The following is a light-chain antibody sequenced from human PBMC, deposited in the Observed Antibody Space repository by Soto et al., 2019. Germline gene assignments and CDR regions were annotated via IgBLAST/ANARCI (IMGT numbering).Light chain of an antibody. Sequence: QSVLTQPPSASGTPGQRVTISCSGSSSNIGSNYVYWYQQLPGTAPKLLIYRNNQRPSGVPDRFSGSKSGTSASLAISGLRYEDEADYYCAAWDDSLSGWVFGGGTKRTV. CDR2: RNN. CDR1: SSNIGSNY. J-gene: IGLJ3*02. CDR3: AAWDDSLSGWV. V-gene: IGLV1-47*01.